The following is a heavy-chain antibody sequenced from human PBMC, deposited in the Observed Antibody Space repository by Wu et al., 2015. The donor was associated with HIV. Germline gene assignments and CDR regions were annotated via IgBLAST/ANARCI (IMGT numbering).Heavy chain of an antibody. CDR1: GYTFTSYY. Sequence: QVQLVQSGAEVKKPGASVKVSCKASGYTFTSYYMHWVRQAPGQGLEWMGIINPSGGSTSYAQKFQGRVTMTRDTSTSTVYMELSSLRSEDTAAYYCARGGIVGATGYNYYMDVWGKGTTVTVSS. J-gene: IGHJ6*03. CDR3: ARGGIVGATGYNYYMDV. CDR2: INPSGGST. D-gene: IGHD1-26*01. V-gene: IGHV1-46*03.